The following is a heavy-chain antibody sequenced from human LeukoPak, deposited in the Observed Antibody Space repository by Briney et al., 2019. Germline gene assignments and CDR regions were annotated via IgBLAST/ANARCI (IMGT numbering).Heavy chain of an antibody. V-gene: IGHV4-59*02. CDR2: IYYSGST. J-gene: IGHJ4*02. CDR3: ARTEPSGTTSH. CDR1: GGSVTNYY. Sequence: SETLSLTCTVSGGSVTNYYWSWIRQPPGKGLEWIGYIYYSGSTNYNPSLKSRVTLSVDTSRNQFSLSLRSMTAADTAVYYCARTEPSGTTSHWGQGTLVTVSS. D-gene: IGHD1-1*01.